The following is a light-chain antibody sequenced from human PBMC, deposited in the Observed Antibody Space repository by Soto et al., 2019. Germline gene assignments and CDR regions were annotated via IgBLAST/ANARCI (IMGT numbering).Light chain of an antibody. CDR3: SSYTTSNTRQIV. V-gene: IGLV2-14*03. CDR2: DVS. J-gene: IGLJ1*01. Sequence: QSALTQPASVSGSPGQSITISCTGTSSDVGGYNYVSWYQHHPGKAPKLIIYDVSNRPSGVSNRFSGSKSGNTASLTISGLQPEDEADYYCSSYTTSNTRQIVFGTGTKV. CDR1: SSDVGGYNY.